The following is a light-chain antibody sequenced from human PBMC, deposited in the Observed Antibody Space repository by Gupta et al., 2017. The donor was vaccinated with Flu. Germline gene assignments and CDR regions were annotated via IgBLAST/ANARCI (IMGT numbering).Light chain of an antibody. V-gene: IGKV1-12*01. CDR2: AES. CDR1: QDISRW. J-gene: IGKJ5*01. CDR3: QHASLFPST. Sequence: DLQMPQSPSSASASVGDRVTITCRASQDISRWLVWFQQRPGENPNLLIYAESTMHSRGPSRCSSSGGGTDFTLTISSLQHEDFATYYCQHASLFPSTFGQGTQVDIK.